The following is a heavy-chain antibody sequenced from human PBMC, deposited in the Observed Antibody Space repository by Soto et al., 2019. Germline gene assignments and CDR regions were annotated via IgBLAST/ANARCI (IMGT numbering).Heavy chain of an antibody. D-gene: IGHD4-4*01. Sequence: ASVKVSCKGLGYTFTSYGISWVRQAPGQGLEWMGWIRPDDGHTNYAQKFQDRVTMTRDTSTTTVYMDLRSLGSDDTAVYYCAIIGSGDYSDFDYWGQGTLVTVSS. V-gene: IGHV1-18*01. CDR3: AIIGSGDYSDFDY. CDR1: GYTFTSYG. J-gene: IGHJ4*02. CDR2: IRPDDGHT.